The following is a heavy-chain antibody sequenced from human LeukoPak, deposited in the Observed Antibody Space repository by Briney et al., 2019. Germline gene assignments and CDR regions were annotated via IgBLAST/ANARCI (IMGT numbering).Heavy chain of an antibody. CDR1: GFTFNNYA. D-gene: IGHD3-22*01. V-gene: IGHV3-64D*09. CDR2: ISSNGGST. CDR3: ATQDGYDNSGHYGY. J-gene: IGHJ1*01. Sequence: GGSLRLSCSASGFTFNNYAMLWVRQAPGKGLEYVSAISSNGGSTYYADSVKGRFNISRDNSKNTLYLQMSSLRAEDTAVYYCATQDGYDNSGHYGYWGQGTLVTVSS.